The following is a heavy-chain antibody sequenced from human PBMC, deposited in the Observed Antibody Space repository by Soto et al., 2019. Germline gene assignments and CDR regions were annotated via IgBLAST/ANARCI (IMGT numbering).Heavy chain of an antibody. D-gene: IGHD6-6*01. J-gene: IGHJ6*02. CDR1: GGSISGGDYY. Sequence: SEILCLSCTVSGGSISGGDYYWSWIRQPPGTGLEWIGYIYYSGSTNYNHSLQSRVTISVDTPKNQFSLKLSSVTAADTAVHYCARIVYSSSSVYYYGMDVWGQGTTVTVSS. CDR2: IYYSGST. CDR3: ARIVYSSSSVYYYGMDV. V-gene: IGHV4-61*08.